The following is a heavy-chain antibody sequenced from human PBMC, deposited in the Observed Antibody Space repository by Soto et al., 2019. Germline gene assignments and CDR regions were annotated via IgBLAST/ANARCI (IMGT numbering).Heavy chain of an antibody. CDR1: GGTFSSYG. J-gene: IGHJ6*02. CDR3: ARAGSSSSVVSYYYYGMDV. V-gene: IGHV1-69*06. D-gene: IGHD6-6*01. CDR2: IIPIFGTA. Sequence: SVQVSCRASGGTFSSYGMTWVRQAPGTGLELMVGIIPIFGTANDAQKFQGRVTITADKSTSTAYMELSSLRSEDTAVYYCARAGSSSSVVSYYYYGMDVWGQGTTVTVSS.